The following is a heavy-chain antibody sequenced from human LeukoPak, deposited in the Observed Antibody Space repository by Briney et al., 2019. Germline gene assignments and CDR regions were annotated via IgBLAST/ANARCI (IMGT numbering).Heavy chain of an antibody. J-gene: IGHJ4*02. D-gene: IGHD2-15*01. CDR1: NYSVSSNVH. CDR2: VYQSGNP. CDR3: ASQRFGYSDFDF. Sequence: SETLSLTCTVSNYSVSSNVHWGWVRQSPGRGLEWIGSVYQSGNPYYNPSLKSRVLLSFDPSKKELYLQINSVTATDTALYFCASQRFGYSDFDFGGQGTQVTVSS. V-gene: IGHV4-38-2*02.